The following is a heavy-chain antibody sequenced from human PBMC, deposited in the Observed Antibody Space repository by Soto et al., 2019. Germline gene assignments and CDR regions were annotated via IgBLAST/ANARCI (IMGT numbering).Heavy chain of an antibody. CDR3: ATSGQNSVWYDFGLDY. Sequence: PGGSLRLSCVAFGFTFTNYYMSWIRQAPEMGLEWISYISSSGSTIYYADSVKGRFTISRDNAENSLFLQMNNLRAEDSSVYYCATSGQNSVWYDFGLDYWGQGTLVTVSS. V-gene: IGHV3-11*01. CDR1: GFTFTNYY. CDR2: ISSSGSTI. J-gene: IGHJ4*02. D-gene: IGHD1-1*01.